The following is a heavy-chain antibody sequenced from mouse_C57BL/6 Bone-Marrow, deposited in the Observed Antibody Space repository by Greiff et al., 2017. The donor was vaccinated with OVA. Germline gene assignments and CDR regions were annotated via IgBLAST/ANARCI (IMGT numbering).Heavy chain of an antibody. CDR1: GYAFSSYW. CDR3: ARSDYSNYDYYAMDY. V-gene: IGHV1-80*01. CDR2: IYPGDGDT. D-gene: IGHD2-5*01. Sequence: VKLMESGAELVKPGASVKISCKASGYAFSSYWMNWVKQRPGKGLEWIGQIYPGDGDTNYNGKFKGKATLTADKSSSTAYMQLSSLTSEDSAVYYCARSDYSNYDYYAMDYWGQGTSVTVSS. J-gene: IGHJ4*01.